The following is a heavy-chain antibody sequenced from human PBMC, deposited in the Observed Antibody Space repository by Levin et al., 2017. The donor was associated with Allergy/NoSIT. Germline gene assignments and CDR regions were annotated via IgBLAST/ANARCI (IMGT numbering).Heavy chain of an antibody. CDR3: ARSPELADCGGDCYSHSGLGAFDI. V-gene: IGHV3-11*01. J-gene: IGHJ3*02. CDR1: GFTFSDYY. Sequence: GGSLRLSCAASGFTFSDYYMSWIRQALGKGLEWVSYISSSGSTIYYADSVKGRFTISRDNAKNSLYLQMNSLRAEDTAVYYCARSPELADCGGDCYSHSGLGAFDIWGQGTLVTVSS. D-gene: IGHD2-21*02. CDR2: ISSSGSTI.